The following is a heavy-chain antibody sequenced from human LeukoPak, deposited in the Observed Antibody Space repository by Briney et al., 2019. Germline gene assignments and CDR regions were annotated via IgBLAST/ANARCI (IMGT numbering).Heavy chain of an antibody. CDR3: ARRKWIDGTNYYGSGSYYDY. J-gene: IGHJ4*02. CDR2: IYVGDAET. V-gene: IGHV5-51*01. Sequence: RGESLKISCKASGYSFVSYWIGWVRQMSGKGLEWMGIIYVGDAETRYSPSFQGQVTISADKSTATAYLQWSSLKASDTAMYYCARRKWIDGTNYYGSGSYYDYWGQGTLVTVSS. CDR1: GYSFVSYW. D-gene: IGHD3-10*01.